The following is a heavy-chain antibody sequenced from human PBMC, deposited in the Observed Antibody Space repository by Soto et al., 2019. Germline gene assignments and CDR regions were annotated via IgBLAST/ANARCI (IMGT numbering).Heavy chain of an antibody. D-gene: IGHD3-3*01. CDR3: ARRLYDFWSGYHPYYFDY. J-gene: IGHJ4*02. Sequence: SETLSLTCAVYGGSFRGYYWSWIRQPPGKGLEWIGEINHSGSTNYNPSLKSRVTISVDTSKNQFSLKLSSVTAADTALYYCARRLYDFWSGYHPYYFDYWGQATLVHVS. CDR1: GGSFRGYY. V-gene: IGHV4-34*01. CDR2: INHSGST.